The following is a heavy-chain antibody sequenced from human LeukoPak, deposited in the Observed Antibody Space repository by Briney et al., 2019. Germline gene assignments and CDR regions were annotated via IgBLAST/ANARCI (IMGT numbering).Heavy chain of an antibody. J-gene: IGHJ3*01. CDR2: INGDGSNT. D-gene: IGHD2-15*01. CDR1: GFTFSSHW. V-gene: IGHV3-74*03. Sequence: GGSLRLSCAASGFTFSSHWMHWVRQAPGKGLVWVSRINGDGSNTTYAGSVKGRFTISRDNAKNTLYLQMNSLRAEDTAVYHCARSKSWYSTDAFWGQGTMVTVSS. CDR3: ARSKSWYSTDAF.